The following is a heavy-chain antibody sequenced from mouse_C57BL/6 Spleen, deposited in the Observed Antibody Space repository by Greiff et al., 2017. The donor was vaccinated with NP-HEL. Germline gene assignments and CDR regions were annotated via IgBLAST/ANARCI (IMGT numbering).Heavy chain of an antibody. V-gene: IGHV1-52*01. CDR2: IDPSDSET. CDR1: GYTFTSYW. Sequence: VQLQQPGAELVRPGSSVKLSCKASGYTFTSYWMHWVKQRPIQGLEWIGNIDPSDSETHYNQKFKDKATLTVDKSSSTAYMQLSSLTSEDSAVYYCARGGYYDYYFDYWGQGTTLTVSS. J-gene: IGHJ2*01. D-gene: IGHD2-4*01. CDR3: ARGGYYDYYFDY.